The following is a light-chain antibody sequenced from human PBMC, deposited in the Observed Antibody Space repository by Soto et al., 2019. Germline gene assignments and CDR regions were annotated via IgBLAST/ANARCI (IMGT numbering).Light chain of an antibody. CDR2: EVS. Sequence: QSALTQPASVSGSPGQSITISCTGTSSDVGGYNYVSWYQQHPGKAPKLMIYEVSNRPSGVSNRFSGSKSGNTASLTISGLQAEYESDYYCSSYTSSSIDYVFGTGTKLTVL. CDR3: SSYTSSSIDYV. V-gene: IGLV2-14*01. J-gene: IGLJ1*01. CDR1: SSDVGGYNY.